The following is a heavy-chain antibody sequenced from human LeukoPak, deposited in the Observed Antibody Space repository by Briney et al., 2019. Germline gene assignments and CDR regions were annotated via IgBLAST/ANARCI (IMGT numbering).Heavy chain of an antibody. Sequence: SETLSLTCSVSGGYIITSDHYWGWIRQPPGKGLEWIGSIYYTGSTSTNPFFKSRVTVSVDTSKNQFSLNLTSVTAADTAVYYCARVSHGSGNYYGMDVWGQGTTVTVSS. CDR2: IYYTGST. J-gene: IGHJ6*02. CDR1: GGYIITSDHY. D-gene: IGHD3-10*01. V-gene: IGHV4-39*07. CDR3: ARVSHGSGNYYGMDV.